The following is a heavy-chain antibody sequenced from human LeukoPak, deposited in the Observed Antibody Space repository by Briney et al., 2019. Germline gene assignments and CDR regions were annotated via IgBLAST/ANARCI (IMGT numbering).Heavy chain of an antibody. CDR3: AKDPLVRGATYDY. Sequence: GGSLRLSCAASGFTFSNYAMSWVRQAPWKGLEWVSAISGRGTGTYYADSVKGRFTISRDNSKNTLYLRMNSLRAEDTAVYYCAKDPLVRGATYDYWGQGTLVTVSS. CDR1: GFTFSNYA. CDR2: ISGRGTGT. V-gene: IGHV3-23*01. D-gene: IGHD3-10*01. J-gene: IGHJ4*02.